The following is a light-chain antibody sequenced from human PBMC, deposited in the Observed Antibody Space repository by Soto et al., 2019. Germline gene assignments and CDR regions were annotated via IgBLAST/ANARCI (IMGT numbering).Light chain of an antibody. V-gene: IGLV1-40*01. J-gene: IGLJ1*01. CDR3: QSYDSSRSGFV. CDR2: GNS. Sequence: QSVLTQSPSVSGAPGQRVTISCTGSSSNIGAGYDVHWYQQLPGTAPKPLIYGNSNRPSGVPDRFSGSKSGTSASLAITGLQAEDEADYYCQSYDSSRSGFVFGTGTKVTVL. CDR1: SSNIGAGYD.